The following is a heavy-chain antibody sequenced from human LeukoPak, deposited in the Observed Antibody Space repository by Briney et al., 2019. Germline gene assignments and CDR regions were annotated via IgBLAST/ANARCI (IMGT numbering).Heavy chain of an antibody. D-gene: IGHD3-3*01. CDR3: ARELWSGRSAAFDI. V-gene: IGHV3-21*01. CDR2: ISMTSTYI. Sequence: GGSLRLSCAASGFTFSAYDMNWVRQAPGKGLQWVSSISMTSTYINYADSFKGRFTISRDNANNSLYLQMNSLRAVDTAIYYCARELWSGRSAAFDIWGLGTTVTVSS. J-gene: IGHJ3*02. CDR1: GFTFSAYD.